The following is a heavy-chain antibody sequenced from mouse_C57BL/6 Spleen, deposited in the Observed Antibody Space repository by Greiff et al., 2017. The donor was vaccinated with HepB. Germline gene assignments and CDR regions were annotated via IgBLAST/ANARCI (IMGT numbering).Heavy chain of an antibody. CDR3: ASSYYYGSSGFDY. J-gene: IGHJ2*01. CDR1: GFTFTDYY. Sequence: EVKVVESGGGLVQPGGSLSLSCAASGFTFTDYYMSWVRQPPGKALEWLGFIRNKANGYTTEYSASVKGRFTISRDNSQSILYLQMNALRAEDSATYYCASSYYYGSSGFDYWGQGTTLTVSS. D-gene: IGHD1-1*01. V-gene: IGHV7-3*01. CDR2: IRNKANGYTT.